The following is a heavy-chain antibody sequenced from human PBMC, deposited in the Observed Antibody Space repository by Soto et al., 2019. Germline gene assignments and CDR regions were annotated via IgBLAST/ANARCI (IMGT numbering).Heavy chain of an antibody. V-gene: IGHV1-69*01. CDR1: GGTFSSYA. CDR3: AREGCSSTSCDGNYGMDV. J-gene: IGHJ6*02. D-gene: IGHD2-2*01. CDR2: IIPIFGTA. Sequence: QVQLVQSGAEVKKPGSSVKVSCKASGGTFSSYAISWVRQAPGQGLEWMGGIIPIFGTANYAQKFQGRVTMTADESTSTAYMELSSLRSEDTAVYDGAREGCSSTSCDGNYGMDVWGQGTTVTVSS.